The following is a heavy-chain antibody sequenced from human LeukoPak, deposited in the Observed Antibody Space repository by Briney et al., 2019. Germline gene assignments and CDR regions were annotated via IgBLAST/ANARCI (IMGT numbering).Heavy chain of an antibody. D-gene: IGHD2-15*01. Sequence: SETLSLTCTVSGGSISSYYWSWIRQPPGKGLEWIGYIYYSGSTNYNPSLKSRVTISVDTSKNQFSLKLSSVTAADTAAYYCARSPVRGDFDYWGQGTLVTVSS. CDR2: IYYSGST. V-gene: IGHV4-59*01. CDR3: ARSPVRGDFDY. CDR1: GGSISSYY. J-gene: IGHJ4*02.